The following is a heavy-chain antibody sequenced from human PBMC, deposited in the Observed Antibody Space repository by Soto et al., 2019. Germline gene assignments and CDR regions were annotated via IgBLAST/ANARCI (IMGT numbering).Heavy chain of an antibody. V-gene: IGHV1-18*01. Sequence: QVQLVQSGAEVKKPGASVKVSCKASGYTFTSYGISWVRQAPGQGLAWMGWISAYNGNTNYAQKLQGRVTMTTDTSTSTAYMELRSLRSDDTAVYYCARESLSTMPWDYYYGMDVWGQGTTVTVSS. CDR3: ARESLSTMPWDYYYGMDV. J-gene: IGHJ6*02. D-gene: IGHD2-2*01. CDR2: ISAYNGNT. CDR1: GYTFTSYG.